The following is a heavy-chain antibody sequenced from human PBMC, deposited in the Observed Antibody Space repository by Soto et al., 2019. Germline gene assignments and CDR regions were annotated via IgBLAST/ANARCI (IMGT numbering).Heavy chain of an antibody. Sequence: SETLSLTCTVSGHSMTGYYWTWIRQPAGKGLEWIGRLYSSGVSAYDPSLASRVTMSLDTSRNQFFLNVTSVTAADTAVYYCGWAGSWSSFWDWGRGPLVTVSS. CDR3: GWAGSWSSFWD. V-gene: IGHV4-4*07. J-gene: IGHJ4*02. D-gene: IGHD3-10*01. CDR2: LYSSGVS. CDR1: GHSMTGYY.